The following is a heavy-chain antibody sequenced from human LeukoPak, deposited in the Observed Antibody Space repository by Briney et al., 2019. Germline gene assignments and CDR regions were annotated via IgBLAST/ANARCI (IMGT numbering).Heavy chain of an antibody. Sequence: TLSLTCTVSGGSISSGSYYWSWIRQPAGKGLEWIGRIYTSGSTNYNPPLNSRVTISLDTSKNQFSLRLSSVTAADTAVYYCAREGGGFWSGYPFDYWGQGTLVTVSS. CDR3: AREGGGFWSGYPFDY. CDR2: IYTSGST. V-gene: IGHV4-61*02. D-gene: IGHD3-3*01. J-gene: IGHJ4*02. CDR1: GGSISSGSYY.